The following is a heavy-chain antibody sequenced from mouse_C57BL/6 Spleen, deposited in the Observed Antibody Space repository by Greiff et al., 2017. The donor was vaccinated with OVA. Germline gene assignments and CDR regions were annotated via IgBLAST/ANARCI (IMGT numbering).Heavy chain of an antibody. Sequence: QVHVKQPGAELVKPGASVKVSCKASGYTFTSYWMHWVKQRPGQGLEWIGRIHPSDSDTNYNQKFKGKATLTVDKSSSTAYMQLSSLTSEDSAVYYCAMIGNSSGYLYAMDYWGQGTSVTVSS. V-gene: IGHV1-74*01. CDR1: GYTFTSYW. CDR2: IHPSDSDT. J-gene: IGHJ4*01. CDR3: AMIGNSSGYLYAMDY. D-gene: IGHD3-2*02.